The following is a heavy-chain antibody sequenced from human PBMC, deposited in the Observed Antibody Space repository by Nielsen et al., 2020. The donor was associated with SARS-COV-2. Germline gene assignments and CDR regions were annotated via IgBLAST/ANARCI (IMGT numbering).Heavy chain of an antibody. CDR2: INHSGST. CDR1: GGSFSGYY. V-gene: IGHV4-34*01. Sequence: SETLSLTCAVYGGSFSGYYWSWIRKPPGKGLEWIGEINHSGSTNYNPSLKSRVTISVDTSKNQFSLKLSSVTAADTAVYYCARGQVATQFDYWGQGTLVTVSS. CDR3: ARGQVATQFDY. D-gene: IGHD5-12*01. J-gene: IGHJ4*02.